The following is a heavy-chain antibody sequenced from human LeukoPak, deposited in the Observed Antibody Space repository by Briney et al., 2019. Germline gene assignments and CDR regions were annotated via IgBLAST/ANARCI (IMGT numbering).Heavy chain of an antibody. D-gene: IGHD2-15*01. CDR1: GGSISSYY. Sequence: SETLSLTCTVSGGSISSYYWNWIRQPPGKGLEWIGYIYYSGSTNYNPSLKSRVTISVDTSKNQFSLKLSSVTAADTAVYYCASAGSIVGGWFDPWGQGTLVTVSS. CDR2: IYYSGST. V-gene: IGHV4-59*01. J-gene: IGHJ5*02. CDR3: ASAGSIVGGWFDP.